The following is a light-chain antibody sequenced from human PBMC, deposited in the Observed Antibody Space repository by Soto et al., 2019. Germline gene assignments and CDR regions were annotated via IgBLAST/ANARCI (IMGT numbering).Light chain of an antibody. CDR1: QSISSY. CDR3: QQYNSYSRT. V-gene: IGKV1-5*01. Sequence: DIQMAQSPSSLSASVGDRFTITLLASQSISSYLNWYQQKPGKAPKLLIYDASSLESGVPSRFSGSGSGTEFTLTISSLQPDDFATYYCQQYNSYSRTFGQGTKVDIK. CDR2: DAS. J-gene: IGKJ1*01.